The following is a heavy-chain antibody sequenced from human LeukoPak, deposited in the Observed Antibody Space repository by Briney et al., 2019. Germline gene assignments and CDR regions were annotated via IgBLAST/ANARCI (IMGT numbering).Heavy chain of an antibody. CDR1: GFTFSDYY. Sequence: PGGSLRLSCAASGFTFSDYYMSWVRQAPGKGLEWVSAISGSGGSTYYADSVKGRFTISRDNSKNTLYLQMNSLRAEDTAVYYCAKAPGYSSGWYSDYWGQGTLVTVSS. J-gene: IGHJ4*02. V-gene: IGHV3-23*01. CDR3: AKAPGYSSGWYSDY. CDR2: ISGSGGST. D-gene: IGHD6-19*01.